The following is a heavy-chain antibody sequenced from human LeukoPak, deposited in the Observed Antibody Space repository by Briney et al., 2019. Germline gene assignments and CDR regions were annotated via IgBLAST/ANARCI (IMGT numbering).Heavy chain of an antibody. CDR1: GFTFSNYG. CDR3: AKLRELVTYYYYYGLDV. D-gene: IGHD1-1*01. Sequence: GGSLRLSCAASGFTFSNYGMHWVRHAPGKGLEWVALISYDGVNKYYADSVKGRFTISRDNSKNTLYLRMNSLRVEDTALYYCAKLRELVTYYYYYGLDVWGQGTTVTVSS. V-gene: IGHV3-30*18. CDR2: ISYDGVNK. J-gene: IGHJ6*02.